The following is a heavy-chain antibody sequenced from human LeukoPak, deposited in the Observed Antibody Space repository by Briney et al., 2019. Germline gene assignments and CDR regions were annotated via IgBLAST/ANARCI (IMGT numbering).Heavy chain of an antibody. CDR2: INYSGST. CDR3: ARHPHYCSGGSCYPGENWFDP. D-gene: IGHD2-15*01. V-gene: IGHV4-39*01. Sequence: SETLSLTCTVSGGSISSSSYYWGWIRQPPGKGLEWIGSINYSGSTYYNPSLKSRVTISVDTSNNQFSLKLSSVTAADTAVYYCARHPHYCSGGSCYPGENWFDPWGQGTLVTVSS. CDR1: GGSISSSSYY. J-gene: IGHJ5*02.